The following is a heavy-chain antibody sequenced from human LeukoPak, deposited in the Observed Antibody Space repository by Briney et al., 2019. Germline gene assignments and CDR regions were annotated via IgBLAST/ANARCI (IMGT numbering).Heavy chain of an antibody. CDR3: AIPSGYSYGPYFQH. CDR1: GGSISSYY. D-gene: IGHD5-18*01. J-gene: IGHJ1*01. Sequence: SETLSLTCTVSGGSISSYYWSWIRQPPGKGLEWIGEINHSGSTNYNPSLKSRVTISVDTSKNQFSLKLSSVTAADTAVYYCAIPSGYSYGPYFQHWGQGTLVTVSS. V-gene: IGHV4-34*01. CDR2: INHSGST.